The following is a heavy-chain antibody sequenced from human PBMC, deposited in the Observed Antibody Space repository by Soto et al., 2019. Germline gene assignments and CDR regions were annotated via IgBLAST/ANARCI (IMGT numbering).Heavy chain of an antibody. CDR3: AKGYRSTLRASFFDS. D-gene: IGHD3-16*02. CDR1: GFTFSNYA. V-gene: IGHV3-23*01. Sequence: VQLLESGGNLVQPGGSLRLSCAVSGFTFSNYAMNWVRQAPGKGLEWVSTISGGGGSKNYADSVKGRLTVSSDTSQNPLYLQLNRLRADDTAVYYCAKGYRSTLRASFFDSWGQGILVTVSS. J-gene: IGHJ4*02. CDR2: ISGGGGSK.